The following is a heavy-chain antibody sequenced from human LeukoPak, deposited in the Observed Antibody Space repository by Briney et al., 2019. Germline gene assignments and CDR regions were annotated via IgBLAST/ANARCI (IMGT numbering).Heavy chain of an antibody. V-gene: IGHV3-33*01. Sequence: PGGSLRLSCAASGFTFSSYGMHWVRQAPGKGLEWVAVIWYDGSNKYYADSVKGRFTISRDNSKNTLYLQMNSLRAEDTAVYYCARTYCSGGSCYSPFDYWGQGTLVTVSS. CDR2: IWYDGSNK. CDR1: GFTFSSYG. CDR3: ARTYCSGGSCYSPFDY. J-gene: IGHJ4*02. D-gene: IGHD2-15*01.